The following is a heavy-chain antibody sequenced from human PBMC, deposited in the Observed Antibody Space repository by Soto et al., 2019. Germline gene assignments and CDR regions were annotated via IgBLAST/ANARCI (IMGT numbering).Heavy chain of an antibody. CDR3: AKEVVSSWSPVDY. V-gene: IGHV3-74*01. D-gene: IGHD6-13*01. J-gene: IGHJ4*02. Sequence: GGSLRLSCAASGFTFSSYWMHWVRQAPGKGLVWVSRINSDGSSTSYADSVKGRFTISRDNAKNTLYLQMNSLRAEDTAVYYCAKEVVSSWSPVDYWGQGTLVTVSS. CDR1: GFTFSSYW. CDR2: INSDGSST.